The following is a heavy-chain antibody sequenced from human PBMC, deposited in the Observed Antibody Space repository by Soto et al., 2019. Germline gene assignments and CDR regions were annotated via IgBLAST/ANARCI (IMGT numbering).Heavy chain of an antibody. CDR2: IQSGGPT. J-gene: IGHJ5*02. Sequence: GGSLRLSCAASGFTVSSKYMSWVRQDPGKGLEWVSLIQSGGPTYYADSVKGRFTISRDTSENTVHLQMDSLRAEDTAVYYCAKDRGDYAHNWSDPWGQGTLVTVSS. CDR1: GFTVSSKY. V-gene: IGHV3-66*01. D-gene: IGHD4-17*01. CDR3: AKDRGDYAHNWSDP.